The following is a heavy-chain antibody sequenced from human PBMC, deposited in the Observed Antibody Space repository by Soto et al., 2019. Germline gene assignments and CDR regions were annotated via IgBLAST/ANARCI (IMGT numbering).Heavy chain of an antibody. V-gene: IGHV3-9*02. CDR1: AFSSHHHA. CDR3: TEDILPGGADV. D-gene: IGHD3-16*01. J-gene: IGHJ6*02. Sequence: SLRLSCXASAFSSHHHAIHWVRQGPGKGLEWVSGIHWNNGATGYADSVKGRFTIFKDNVKNSVYLQMNSLRTDDTAFYYCTEDILPGGADVWGQGTTVTVSS. CDR2: IHWNNGAT.